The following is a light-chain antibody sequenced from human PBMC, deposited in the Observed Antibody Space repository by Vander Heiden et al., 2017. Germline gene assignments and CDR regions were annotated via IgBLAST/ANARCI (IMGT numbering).Light chain of an antibody. CDR1: QNIKTY. Sequence: DIQMTQSPSVVSASVGDRVTIACRATQNIKTYLNWYQQEPGKAPKLLIYSASSSSTWVPSRFSGSGSGTDFSLTIDGLRPEDFATYFCQQSFSTPYTFGQGTNLEI. CDR2: SAS. CDR3: QQSFSTPYT. V-gene: IGKV1-39*01. J-gene: IGKJ2*01.